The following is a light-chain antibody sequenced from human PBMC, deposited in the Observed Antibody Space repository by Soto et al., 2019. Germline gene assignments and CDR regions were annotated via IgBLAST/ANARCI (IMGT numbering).Light chain of an antibody. Sequence: QSALTQPPSASGTPGQRVTISCSGSSSNIGSNTVNWYQQLPGTAPKLLIYSNNQRPSGVPDRFPGSKSGTSASLAISGLQSEDEADYYCAAWDDSLNGVVFGGGTQLTVL. CDR2: SNN. V-gene: IGLV1-44*01. CDR1: SSNIGSNT. J-gene: IGLJ2*01. CDR3: AAWDDSLNGVV.